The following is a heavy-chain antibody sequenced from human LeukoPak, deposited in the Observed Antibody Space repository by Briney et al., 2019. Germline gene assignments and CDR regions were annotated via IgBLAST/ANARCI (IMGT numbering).Heavy chain of an antibody. D-gene: IGHD4-17*01. Sequence: GGSLRLSCAASGFTFSSYGMHWVRQAPGKGLEWVAVISYDGSNKYYADSVKGRFTSSRDNSKNTLYLQMNSLRAEDTAVYYCAKEGGAYGEGYYFDYWGQGTLVTVSS. CDR1: GFTFSSYG. V-gene: IGHV3-30*18. J-gene: IGHJ4*02. CDR3: AKEGGAYGEGYYFDY. CDR2: ISYDGSNK.